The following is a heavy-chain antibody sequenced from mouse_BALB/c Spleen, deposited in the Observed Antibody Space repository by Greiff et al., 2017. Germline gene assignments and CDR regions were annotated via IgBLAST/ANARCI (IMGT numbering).Heavy chain of an antibody. CDR1: GYSITSGYY. V-gene: IGHV3-6*02. J-gene: IGHJ3*01. CDR2: ISYDGSN. D-gene: IGHD1-2*01. Sequence: EVKLMESGPGLVKPSQSLSLTCSVTGYSITSGYYWNWIRQFPGNKLEWMGYISYDGSNNYNPSLKNRISITRDTSKNQFFLKLNSVTTEDTATYYCARGHYYGYGWFAYWGQGTLVTVSA. CDR3: ARGHYYGYGWFAY.